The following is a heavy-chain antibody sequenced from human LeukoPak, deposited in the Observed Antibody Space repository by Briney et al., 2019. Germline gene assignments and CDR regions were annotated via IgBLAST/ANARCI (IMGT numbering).Heavy chain of an antibody. Sequence: SETLSLTCTVSGGSISIYYWSWIRQPPGKGLECIGYIYYSGSTNYNPSLKSRVTISVDTSKNQFSLKLSSVTAADTAVYYCARGGYHSLLLFDYWGQGTLVTVSS. CDR3: ARGGYHSLLLFDY. D-gene: IGHD3-22*01. J-gene: IGHJ4*02. CDR1: GGSISIYY. CDR2: IYYSGST. V-gene: IGHV4-59*01.